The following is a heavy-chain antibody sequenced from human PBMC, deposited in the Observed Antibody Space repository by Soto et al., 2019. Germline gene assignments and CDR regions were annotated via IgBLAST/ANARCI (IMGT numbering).Heavy chain of an antibody. Sequence: QVPLVQSGAEVKKPGASVKVSCKASGYTFTSYDINWVRQATGQGLEWMGWMNPNSGNTGYAQKFQGRVTMTRNTSISTAYMELSGLRSEDTAVYYCARFRSADIVVVVAATDDAFDIWGQGTMVTVSS. D-gene: IGHD2-15*01. CDR2: MNPNSGNT. V-gene: IGHV1-8*01. J-gene: IGHJ3*02. CDR3: ARFRSADIVVVVAATDDAFDI. CDR1: GYTFTSYD.